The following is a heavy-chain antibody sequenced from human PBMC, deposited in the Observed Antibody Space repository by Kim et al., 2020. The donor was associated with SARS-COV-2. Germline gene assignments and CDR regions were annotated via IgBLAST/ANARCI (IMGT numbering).Heavy chain of an antibody. J-gene: IGHJ5*02. Sequence: SGYTLTSYAMNWVRQAPGQGLEWMGWINTNTGNPTYAQGFTGRFVFSLDTSVSTAYLQISSLKAEDTAVYYCAREIVGATIWFDPWGQGTLAT. V-gene: IGHV7-4-1*02. CDR1: GYTLTSYA. D-gene: IGHD1-26*01. CDR3: AREIVGATIWFDP. CDR2: INTNTGNP.